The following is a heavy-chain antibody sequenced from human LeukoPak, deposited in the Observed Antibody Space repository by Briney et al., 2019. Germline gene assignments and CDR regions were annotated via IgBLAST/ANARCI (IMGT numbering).Heavy chain of an antibody. J-gene: IGHJ4*02. Sequence: GESLKISCKGSGYSFTSYWIGWVRQMPGKGPEWMGIIYPGDSETRYSPSFQGQVTFSADKSINTAYLQWGSLKASDTAMYYCARPSGFRYGRFDDWGQGTLVTVAS. D-gene: IGHD5-18*01. CDR1: GYSFTSYW. CDR3: ARPSGFRYGRFDD. CDR2: IYPGDSET. V-gene: IGHV5-51*01.